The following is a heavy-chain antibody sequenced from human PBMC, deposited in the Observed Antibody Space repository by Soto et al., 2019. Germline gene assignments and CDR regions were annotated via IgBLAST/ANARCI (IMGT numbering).Heavy chain of an antibody. D-gene: IGHD3-16*01. Sequence: GSLRLSCSASGFTFSSYAMHWVRQAPGKGLEYVSAISSNGGSTYYADSVKGRFTISRDNSKNTLYLQMSSLRAEDTAVYYCVKDDTGGNWYYYYYGMDVWGQGTTVTVS. CDR3: VKDDTGGNWYYYYYGMDV. CDR1: GFTFSSYA. V-gene: IGHV3-64D*06. CDR2: ISSNGGST. J-gene: IGHJ6*02.